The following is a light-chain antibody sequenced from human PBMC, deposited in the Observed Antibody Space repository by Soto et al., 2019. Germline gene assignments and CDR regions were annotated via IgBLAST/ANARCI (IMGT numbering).Light chain of an antibody. V-gene: IGKV3-15*01. J-gene: IGKJ1*01. CDR3: QQYDNWPWT. CDR2: GSA. Sequence: EIVMTQSPATLSVSPGERATLSCRASQSVFSSLAWYQQRPGQAPRLLIYGSATRATGIPDRFSGSGSGTEFTLTISSLQSEDSAVYYCQQYDNWPWTFGQGTKVDIK. CDR1: QSVFSS.